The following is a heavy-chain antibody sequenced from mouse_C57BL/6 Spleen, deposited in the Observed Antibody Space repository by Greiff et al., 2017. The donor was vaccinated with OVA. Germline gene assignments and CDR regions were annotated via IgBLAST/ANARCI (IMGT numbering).Heavy chain of an antibody. D-gene: IGHD1-1*01. Sequence: EVQLQESVAELVRPGASVKLSCTASGFNIKNTYMHWVKQRPEQGLEWIGRIDPANGNTKYAPKFQGKATITADTSSNTAYLQLSSLTSEDTAIYFCASLYYYGSSYGFAYWGQGTLVTVSA. V-gene: IGHV14-3*01. J-gene: IGHJ3*01. CDR3: ASLYYYGSSYGFAY. CDR2: IDPANGNT. CDR1: GFNIKNTY.